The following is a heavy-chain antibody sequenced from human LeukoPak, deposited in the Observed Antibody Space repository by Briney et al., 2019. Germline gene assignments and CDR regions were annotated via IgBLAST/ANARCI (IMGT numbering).Heavy chain of an antibody. CDR1: GFTFSTYW. CDR2: INPDGSTT. Sequence: PGGSLRLSCAASGFTFSTYWMHWVRQAPGKGLVWVSSINPDGSTTYYADSVKGRFTISRDNAKSTLYLQMNSPRAEDTAVYYCARLDSKSWYDYFDYWGQGTLVTVSS. V-gene: IGHV3-74*01. J-gene: IGHJ4*02. CDR3: ARLDSKSWYDYFDY. D-gene: IGHD6-13*01.